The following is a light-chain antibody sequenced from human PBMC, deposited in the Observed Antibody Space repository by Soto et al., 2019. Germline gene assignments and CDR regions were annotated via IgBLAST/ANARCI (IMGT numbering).Light chain of an antibody. J-gene: IGLJ1*01. CDR2: EDN. V-gene: IGLV6-57*03. CDR3: QSYHSSTPYV. Sequence: NFMLTQPPSVSESPGKTVTLSCTRSGGSIASGYVQWYQQRPGSAPTTVIYEDNQRPSGVPDRFSGSIDRSSNSASLTISGLKTEDEADYYCQSYHSSTPYVFGTGTKLTVL. CDR1: GGSIASGY.